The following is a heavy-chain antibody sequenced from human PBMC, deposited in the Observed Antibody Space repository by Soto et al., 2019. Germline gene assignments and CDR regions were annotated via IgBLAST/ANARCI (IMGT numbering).Heavy chain of an antibody. D-gene: IGHD4-4*01. CDR1: EFTFSNYA. CDR3: ARGPSYSVSYFAH. CDR2: ISYDGNNK. V-gene: IGHV3-30*03. Sequence: QVQLVESGGGAVQPGGSRRLSCAASEFTFSNYAMHWVRQAPGKGLQWLAVISYDGNNKYYADSVEGRFTISGDNSTNTVYLQMNSLRLEDSAVYYCARGPSYSVSYFAHWGPGTLVTVSS. J-gene: IGHJ4*02.